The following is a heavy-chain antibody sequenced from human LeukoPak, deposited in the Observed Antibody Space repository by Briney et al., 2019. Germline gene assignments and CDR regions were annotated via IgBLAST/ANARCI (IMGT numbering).Heavy chain of an antibody. Sequence: GGSLRLSCAASGFTFSNAWMSWVRQAPGKGLEWVGRIKSKTDGGTTDYAAPVKGRFTISRDDSKNTLYLQMNSLKTEDTAVYYCAKDRGHCTNGVCHNYYHMDVWGKGTTVTVSS. D-gene: IGHD2-8*01. J-gene: IGHJ6*03. CDR2: IKSKTDGGTT. V-gene: IGHV3-15*01. CDR3: AKDRGHCTNGVCHNYYHMDV. CDR1: GFTFSNAW.